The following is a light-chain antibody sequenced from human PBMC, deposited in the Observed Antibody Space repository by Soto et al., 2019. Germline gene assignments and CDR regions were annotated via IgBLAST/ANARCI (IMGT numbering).Light chain of an antibody. CDR2: GVT. CDR1: SSDVGGYNY. Sequence: QPVLTQPASVSGSPGQSITISCTGTSSDVGGYNYVSWYQQYPGKAPKLMIYGVTNRPSGVSNRFSGSKTGNTASLIISGLQAEDEAYYYCFSHRGGDSHVFGTGTKVTVL. J-gene: IGLJ1*01. V-gene: IGLV2-14*01. CDR3: FSHRGGDSHV.